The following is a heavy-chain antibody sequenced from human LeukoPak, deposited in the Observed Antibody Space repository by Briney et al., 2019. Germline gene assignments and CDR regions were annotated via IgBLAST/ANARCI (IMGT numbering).Heavy chain of an antibody. V-gene: IGHV1-46*01. D-gene: IGHD3-10*01. Sequence: ASVKVSCKASGYTFTSYYMHWVRQAPGQGLEWMGIINPSGGSTSYAQKFQGRVTMTRDTSTSTVYMELSSMRSEDTAVYYCAREDYYGSGSYYNWFDPWGQGTLVTVSS. CDR2: INPSGGST. J-gene: IGHJ5*02. CDR3: AREDYYGSGSYYNWFDP. CDR1: GYTFTSYY.